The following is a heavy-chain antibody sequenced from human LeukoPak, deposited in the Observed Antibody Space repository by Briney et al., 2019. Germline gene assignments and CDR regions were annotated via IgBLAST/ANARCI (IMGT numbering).Heavy chain of an antibody. D-gene: IGHD3-10*01. J-gene: IGHJ6*02. CDR1: GYTFSSYD. CDR3: AREGGSGSYSYYYYGMDV. V-gene: IGHV1-2*02. CDR2: MNPNSGGT. Sequence: ASVKVSCKASGYTFSSYDINWVRQATGQGLEWMGWMNPNSGGTNYAQKFQGRVTMTRDTSISTAYMELSRLRSDDTAVYYCAREGGSGSYSYYYYGMDVWGQGTTVTVSS.